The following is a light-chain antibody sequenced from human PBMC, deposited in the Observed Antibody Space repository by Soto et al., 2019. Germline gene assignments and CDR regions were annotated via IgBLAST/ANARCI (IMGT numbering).Light chain of an antibody. V-gene: IGKV1-9*01. Sequence: DIPLTQSPFFLSASVGDRVTITCRASQGISSCLAWYHQKPGKAPNILIYEASTLQSGVASRFSRSGSGTEFTLTISSLQPEDFATYYCQQLNTYPLTFGGGTKVEIK. CDR2: EAS. CDR3: QQLNTYPLT. J-gene: IGKJ4*01. CDR1: QGISSC.